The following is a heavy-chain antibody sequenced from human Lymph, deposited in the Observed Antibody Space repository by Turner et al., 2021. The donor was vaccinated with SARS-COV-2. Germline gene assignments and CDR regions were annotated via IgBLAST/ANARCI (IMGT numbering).Heavy chain of an antibody. V-gene: IGHV3-30-3*01. CDR1: GFTFSTYA. CDR2: RSYDGSNK. J-gene: IGHJ3*02. D-gene: IGHD3-10*01. Sequence: QVQRVDSGGGVVRPASSLRLSCAAYGFTFSTYAMHWVRQAPGKGLEWVAVRSYDGSNKYYADSVKGRFTISRDNSKNTLYLQMNSLRAEDTAVYYCARAQSGSYFDAFDIWGQGTMVTISS. CDR3: ARAQSGSYFDAFDI.